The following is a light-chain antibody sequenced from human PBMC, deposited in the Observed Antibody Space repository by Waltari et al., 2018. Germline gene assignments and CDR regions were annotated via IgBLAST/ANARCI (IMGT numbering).Light chain of an antibody. J-gene: IGKJ5*01. V-gene: IGKV4-1*01. Sequence: DIVMTQSPDSLAVSLGERATINCKSSQSVLPLSNRKTHIAWYQQKPGQTPRLLINWASTRASGVPDRFSGSGSGTDFTLTVSSLQAEDVAVYYCHQYYIPPLTFGQGTRLEIK. CDR1: QSVLPLSNRKTH. CDR3: HQYYIPPLT. CDR2: WAS.